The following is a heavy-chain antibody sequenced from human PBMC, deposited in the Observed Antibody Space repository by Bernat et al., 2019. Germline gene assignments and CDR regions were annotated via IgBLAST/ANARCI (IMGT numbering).Heavy chain of an antibody. CDR1: GFTFSSYV. CDR3: AKGDYIAVAGVDF. J-gene: IGHJ4*02. D-gene: IGHD6-19*01. Sequence: EVQLLESGGGLVQPGGSLRLSCAASGFTFSSYVMSWVRQAPGKGLEWVSAIVGSGGSTYYADSVKGRFTISRDNSKNTLYLQMNSLRAEDTAVYYCAKGDYIAVAGVDFWGQGSLVTVSS. CDR2: IVGSGGST. V-gene: IGHV3-23*01.